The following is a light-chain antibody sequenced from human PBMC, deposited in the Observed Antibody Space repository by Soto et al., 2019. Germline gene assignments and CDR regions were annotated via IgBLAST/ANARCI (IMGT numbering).Light chain of an antibody. CDR1: QTISSNY. V-gene: IGKV3-20*01. CDR3: QQYGRSPPEFT. CDR2: GAS. J-gene: IGKJ3*01. Sequence: EIVLTQSPGTLSLSAGERATLSCRASQTISSNYLAWYQQKPGHAPRLLIFGASYRATGIPDRFSGSWSGTDFTLTISRLEPEDFAVYYCQQYGRSPPEFTFGPGTKVDIK.